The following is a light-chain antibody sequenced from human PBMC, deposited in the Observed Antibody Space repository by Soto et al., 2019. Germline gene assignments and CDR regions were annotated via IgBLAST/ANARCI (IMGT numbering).Light chain of an antibody. CDR2: ASS. Sequence: ESVLTQSPGTLSLSPGERATVSCRVSQSVSSNYLAWYQHKPGQAPRLIIYASSNRATGIPDRFSGSGSGTDFTLTISRLEPEDFAVYYCQQYGSSPITLGQGTRLEIK. CDR3: QQYGSSPIT. V-gene: IGKV3-20*01. CDR1: QSVSSNY. J-gene: IGKJ5*01.